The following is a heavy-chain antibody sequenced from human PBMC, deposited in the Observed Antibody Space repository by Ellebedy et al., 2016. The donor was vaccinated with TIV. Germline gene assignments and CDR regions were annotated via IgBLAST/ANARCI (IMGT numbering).Heavy chain of an antibody. V-gene: IGHV3-30*18. J-gene: IGHJ6*02. CDR3: AKDLVRGVANDDAGYGMDV. CDR1: RFTFSNYG. D-gene: IGHD3-10*01. CDR2: ISYTGTDD. Sequence: PGGSLRLSCTASRFTFSNYGMHWVRQAPGKGLEWVATISYTGTDDFYADSVKGRFTISRDHSKNMVFLQMNSLRGEDTAVYYCAKDLVRGVANDDAGYGMDVWGQGTTVTVSS.